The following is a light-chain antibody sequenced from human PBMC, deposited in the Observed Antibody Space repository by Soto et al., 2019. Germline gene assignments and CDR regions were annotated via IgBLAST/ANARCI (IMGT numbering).Light chain of an antibody. CDR1: VSDVGGYDS. CDR2: GVN. J-gene: IGLJ1*01. V-gene: IGLV2-14*03. CDR3: CSYTTSTTYV. Sequence: QSALTQPASVSGSPGQSITISCTGTVSDVGGYDSVSWYQQHPGRAPKLIIYGVNNRPSGVSNRYSASKSADTASLTISVLQAEDEANYYCCSYTTSTTYVFGTGTKLTVL.